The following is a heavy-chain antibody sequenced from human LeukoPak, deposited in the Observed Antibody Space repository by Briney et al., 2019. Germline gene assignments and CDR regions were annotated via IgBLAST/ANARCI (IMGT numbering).Heavy chain of an antibody. Sequence: GGSLRLSCAASGFTFSNYWLNWVRQAPGKGLEWVANIKEDGTARNYVDSVKGRFTISRDNAKNSLYLQMDSLRAEDAAVYDCAKVEYSANYLYWGQGTLVTVSS. CDR3: AKVEYSANYLY. D-gene: IGHD6-6*01. CDR1: GFTFSNYW. CDR2: IKEDGTAR. J-gene: IGHJ4*02. V-gene: IGHV3-7*05.